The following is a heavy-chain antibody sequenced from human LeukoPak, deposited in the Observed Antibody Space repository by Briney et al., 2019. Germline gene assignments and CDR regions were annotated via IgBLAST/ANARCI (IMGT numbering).Heavy chain of an antibody. D-gene: IGHD1-7*01. CDR2: IDGSDGAS. CDR3: ARVDRRNYDY. V-gene: IGHV3-23*01. Sequence: GGSLRLSCAASGFRFSSYVMSWVRQAPGKGLEYVSSIDGSDGASYYADSVKGRFTISRDNSKNTLFLQMNSLRVEDTAVYYCARVDRRNYDYWGQGTLLNVSS. CDR1: GFRFSSYV. J-gene: IGHJ4*02.